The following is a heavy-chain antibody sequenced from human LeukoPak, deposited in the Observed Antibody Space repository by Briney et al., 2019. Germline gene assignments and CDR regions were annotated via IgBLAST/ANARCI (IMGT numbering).Heavy chain of an antibody. D-gene: IGHD5-12*01. CDR1: GFTFSNHW. CDR2: IDEDGDVK. J-gene: IGHJ4*02. Sequence: GGSLRLSCAASGFTFSNHWMAGVRQTPGRGPEWVANIDEDGDVKSYAESVKGRFSVSRDNGRTSLYLQMNSLRAEDTAIYYCARHVPRGRSDFDCWGQGVLVTVS. CDR3: ARHVPRGRSDFDC. V-gene: IGHV3-7*01.